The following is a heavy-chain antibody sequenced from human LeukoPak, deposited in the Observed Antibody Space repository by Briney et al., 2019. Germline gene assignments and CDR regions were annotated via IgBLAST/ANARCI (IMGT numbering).Heavy chain of an antibody. D-gene: IGHD5-18*01. V-gene: IGHV1-46*01. CDR1: GYTFTSYY. CDR2: INPSGGST. Sequence: ATVNVSCKASGYTFTSYYMHWVRQAPGQGLEWMGIINPSGGSTSYAQKFQGRVTMTRDTSTSTVYMELSSLRSEDTAVYYCARAYWGDTAMVPPDYWGQGTLVTVSS. J-gene: IGHJ4*02. CDR3: ARAYWGDTAMVPPDY.